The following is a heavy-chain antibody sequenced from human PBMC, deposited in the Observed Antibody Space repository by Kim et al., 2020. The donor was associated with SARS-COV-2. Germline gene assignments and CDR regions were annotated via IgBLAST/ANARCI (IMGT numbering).Heavy chain of an antibody. V-gene: IGHV7-4-1*02. Sequence: ASVKVSCKASGYTFTSYAMNWVRQAPGQGLEWMGWINTNTGNPTYAQGFTGRFVFSLDTSVSTAYLQISSLKAEDTAVYYCAREWMRGILGYCSSTSCRPGKWYYGMDVWGQGTTVTVSS. CDR3: AREWMRGILGYCSSTSCRPGKWYYGMDV. CDR1: GYTFTSYA. J-gene: IGHJ6*02. CDR2: INTNTGNP. D-gene: IGHD2-2*01.